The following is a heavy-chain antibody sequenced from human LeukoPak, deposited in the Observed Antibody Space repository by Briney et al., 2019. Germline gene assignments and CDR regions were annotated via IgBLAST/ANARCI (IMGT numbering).Heavy chain of an antibody. Sequence: VASVKVSCKASGGTFSSYAISWVRQAPGQGLEWMGRIIPILGIANYAQKFQGRVTITADKSTSTAYMELSSLRSEDTAVYYCASGTPSKLLVLDYWGQGTLVTVSS. J-gene: IGHJ4*02. CDR3: ASGTPSKLLVLDY. V-gene: IGHV1-69*04. D-gene: IGHD4/OR15-4a*01. CDR1: GGTFSSYA. CDR2: IIPILGIA.